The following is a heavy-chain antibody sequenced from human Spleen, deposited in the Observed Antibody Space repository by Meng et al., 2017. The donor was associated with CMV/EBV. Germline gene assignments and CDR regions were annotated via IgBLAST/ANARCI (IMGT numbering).Heavy chain of an antibody. CDR2: ISYGGSNK. V-gene: IGHV3-30-3*01. CDR1: GFTFSSYA. D-gene: IGHD3-16*01. CDR3: ARRPRGMSIDY. Sequence: LSCSVSGFTFSSYAMHWVRQTPGKGLEWVAVISYGGSNKYHADSVKGRFTISRDNSKNTVYLQMNSLRADDTAIYYCARRPRGMSIDYWGQGTLVTVSS. J-gene: IGHJ4*02.